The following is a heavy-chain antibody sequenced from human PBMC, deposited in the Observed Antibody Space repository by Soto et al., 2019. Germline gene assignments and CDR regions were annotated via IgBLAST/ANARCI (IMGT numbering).Heavy chain of an antibody. CDR2: ISGSGGST. Sequence: EVQLLESGGGLVQPGGSLRLSCAASGFTFSSYAMSWVRQAPGKGLEWVSAISGSGGSTYYADSVKGRFTIYRDNSKNTLYLQMNSLRAEDTAVYYCAKVRVLMVYAPLFDSWGQGTLVTVSS. J-gene: IGHJ4*02. V-gene: IGHV3-23*01. CDR3: AKVRVLMVYAPLFDS. CDR1: GFTFSSYA. D-gene: IGHD2-8*01.